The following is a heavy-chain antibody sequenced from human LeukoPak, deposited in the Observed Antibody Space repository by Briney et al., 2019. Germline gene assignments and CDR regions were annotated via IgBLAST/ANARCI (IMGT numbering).Heavy chain of an antibody. CDR2: ISYDGSNK. CDR3: AKDLSYYDSSGPFDY. V-gene: IGHV3-30*18. CDR1: GFTFSSYG. Sequence: GRSLRLSCAASGFTFSSYGMHWVRQAPGKGLGWVAVISYDGSNKYYADSVKGRFTISRDNSKNTLYLQMNSLRAEDTAVYYCAKDLSYYDSSGPFDYWGQGTLVTVSS. D-gene: IGHD3-22*01. J-gene: IGHJ4*02.